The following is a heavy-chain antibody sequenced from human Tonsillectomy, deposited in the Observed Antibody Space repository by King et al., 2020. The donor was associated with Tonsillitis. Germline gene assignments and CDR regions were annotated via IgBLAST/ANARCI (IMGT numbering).Heavy chain of an antibody. V-gene: IGHV5-51*01. D-gene: IGHD3-10*01. CDR1: GYSFTSYW. J-gene: IGHJ3*02. CDR3: ARLAMVRGVIRYLHAFDI. CDR2: IYPGDSDT. Sequence: VQLVQSGAEVKKPGESLKISCKGSGYSFTSYWIGWVRQMPGKGLEWMGIIYPGDSDTRYSPSFQGQVTISADNSISTAYLQWSSLKASDTAMYYCARLAMVRGVIRYLHAFDICGQGTMVTVSS.